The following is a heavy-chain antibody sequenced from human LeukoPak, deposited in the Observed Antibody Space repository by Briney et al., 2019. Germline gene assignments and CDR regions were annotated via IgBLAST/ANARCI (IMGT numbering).Heavy chain of an antibody. Sequence: ASVKVSCKASGYTFTSYDINWVRQATGQGLEWMGWTNPNSGNTGYAQKFQGRVTMTRNTSISTAYMELSRLRSDDTAVYYCARGSELLGDPWGQGTLVTVSS. CDR1: GYTFTSYD. CDR3: ARGSELLGDP. J-gene: IGHJ5*02. D-gene: IGHD3-16*01. CDR2: TNPNSGNT. V-gene: IGHV1-8*01.